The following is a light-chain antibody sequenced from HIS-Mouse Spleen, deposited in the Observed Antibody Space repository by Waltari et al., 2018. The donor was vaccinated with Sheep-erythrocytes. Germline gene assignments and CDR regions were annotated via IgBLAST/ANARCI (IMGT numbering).Light chain of an antibody. CDR1: RTAVGVKTS. V-gene: IGLV2-11*01. J-gene: IGLJ1*01. CDR3: CSYAGSYNHV. Sequence: QSALTHPRSVSGSPGQSVTISCTGTRTAVGVKTSVSWYQQHPGKAPKLMIYDVSKRPSGVPDRFSGSKSGNTASLTISGLQAEDEADYYCCSYAGSYNHVFATGTKVTVL. CDR2: DVS.